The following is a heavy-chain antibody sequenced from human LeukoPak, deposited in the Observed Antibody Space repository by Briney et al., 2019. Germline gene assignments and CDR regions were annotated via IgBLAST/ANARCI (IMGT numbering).Heavy chain of an antibody. CDR1: GFTFTAYH. CDR2: INPNSGGT. CDR3: ARGPHWDPHFDN. D-gene: IGHD7-27*01. J-gene: IGHJ4*02. V-gene: IGHV1-2*02. Sequence: ASVKVSCKASGFTFTAYHMHWVRQAPGQGLEWMGWINPNSGGTNYAQKFQGRVTMTRDTSISTAYMELSGLRSDDTAVYYCARGPHWDPHFDNWGQGTLVSVSS.